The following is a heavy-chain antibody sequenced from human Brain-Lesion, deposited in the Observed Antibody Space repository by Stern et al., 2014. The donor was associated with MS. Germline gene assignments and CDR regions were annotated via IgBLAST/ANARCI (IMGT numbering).Heavy chain of an antibody. J-gene: IGHJ6*02. Sequence: QVQLVESGAEVKRPGASVKVSCKVSGYTFDSYGISWVRQAPGQGLEWMGWINIYTGHTEYEQKFRGRLTMTTERSTSTAYMELRSLTSDDTAVYYCARDEELAEIYFYFGMDVWGQGTTVTVSS. CDR3: ARDEELAEIYFYFGMDV. CDR2: INIYTGHT. V-gene: IGHV1-18*01. CDR1: GYTFDSYG. D-gene: IGHD1-26*01.